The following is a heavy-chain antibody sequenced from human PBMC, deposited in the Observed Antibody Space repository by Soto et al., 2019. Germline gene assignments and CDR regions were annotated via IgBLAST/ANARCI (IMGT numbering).Heavy chain of an antibody. Sequence: SETLSLTCTGSGTSISSYYWSWIRQPPGKGLEWIANIHYSGTTNYNPSLASRVTLSVDTSKNQFSLKITSVTAADRAMYFCARYNSYAIDYWGRGTLVTVSS. D-gene: IGHD2-8*01. CDR3: ARYNSYAIDY. J-gene: IGHJ4*02. V-gene: IGHV4-59*01. CDR1: GTSISSYY. CDR2: IHYSGTT.